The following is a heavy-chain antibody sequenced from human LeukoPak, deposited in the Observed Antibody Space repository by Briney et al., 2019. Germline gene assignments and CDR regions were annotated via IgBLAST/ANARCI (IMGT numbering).Heavy chain of an antibody. Sequence: GGSLRLSCAASAFTFSSYWMSWVRQAPGKGLEWVSSISSSSSYIYYADSVKGRFTISRDNAKNSLYLQMNSLRAEDAAVYYCARVSWSGYDFDYWGQGTLVTVSS. D-gene: IGHD3-3*01. CDR3: ARVSWSGYDFDY. CDR2: ISSSSSYI. V-gene: IGHV3-21*01. CDR1: AFTFSSYW. J-gene: IGHJ4*02.